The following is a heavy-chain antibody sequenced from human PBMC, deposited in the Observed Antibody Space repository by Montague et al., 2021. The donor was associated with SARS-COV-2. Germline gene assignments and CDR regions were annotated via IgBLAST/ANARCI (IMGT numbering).Heavy chain of an antibody. Sequence: QSVAEVKKPGESLRISCKGSGYSFTSYWISWVRQMPGKGLEWMGRIDPSDSYTNYSPSFQGHVTISADKSISTAYLQWSSLKASDTAMYYCARHLYGSGSYLNWLDPWGQGTLVTVSS. CDR2: IDPSDSYT. J-gene: IGHJ5*01. CDR1: GYSFTSYW. D-gene: IGHD3-10*01. CDR3: ARHLYGSGSYLNWLDP. V-gene: IGHV5-10-1*01.